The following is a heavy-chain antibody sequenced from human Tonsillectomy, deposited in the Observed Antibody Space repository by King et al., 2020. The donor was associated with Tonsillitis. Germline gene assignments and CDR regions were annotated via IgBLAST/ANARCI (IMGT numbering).Heavy chain of an antibody. CDR1: GLTFRSYC. J-gene: IGHJ4*02. CDR2: ISNDGSSK. D-gene: IGHD1-14*01. V-gene: IGHV3-30*18. CDR3: AQDRSGCWAFDC. Sequence: VQLVESGGGVVQPGGSLRLSCAASGLTFRSYCLHWVRQAPGKGLGWVAVISNDGSSKTYAYSVNGRFTISIDNSENTLFLPMNSLRAEDTAIYYCAQDRSGCWAFDCWGQGTLVTVSS.